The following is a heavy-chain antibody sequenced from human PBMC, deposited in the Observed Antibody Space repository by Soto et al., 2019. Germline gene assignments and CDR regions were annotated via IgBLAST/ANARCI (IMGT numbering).Heavy chain of an antibody. J-gene: IGHJ4*02. CDR3: ARDYDSSGYPRYYFDY. CDR1: GFTFSSYA. CDR2: ISYDGSNK. Sequence: LRLSCAASGFTFSSYAMHWVRQAPGKGLEWVAVISYDGSNKYYADSVKGRFTISRDNSKNTLYLQMNSLRAEDTAVYYCARDYDSSGYPRYYFDYWGQGTLVTVSS. V-gene: IGHV3-30-3*01. D-gene: IGHD3-22*01.